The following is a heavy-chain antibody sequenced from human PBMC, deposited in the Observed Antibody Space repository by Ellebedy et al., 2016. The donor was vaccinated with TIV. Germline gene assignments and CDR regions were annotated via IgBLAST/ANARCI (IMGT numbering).Heavy chain of an antibody. V-gene: IGHV4-31*03. J-gene: IGHJ4*02. CDR3: ARAGGVAATTNFDY. D-gene: IGHD2-15*01. Sequence: SETLSLTCTVSGGSISSGGYYWSWIRQHPGKGLEWIGYIYYRGSTYYNPSLKSRVTISVDTSKNQFSLKLSSVTAADTAVYYCARAGGVAATTNFDYWGQGTLVTVSS. CDR1: GGSISSGGYY. CDR2: IYYRGST.